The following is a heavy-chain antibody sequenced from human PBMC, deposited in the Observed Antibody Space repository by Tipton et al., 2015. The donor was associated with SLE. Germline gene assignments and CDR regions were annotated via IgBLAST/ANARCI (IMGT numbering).Heavy chain of an antibody. CDR2: IYSGGDT. J-gene: IGHJ5*02. Sequence: SLRLSCAASGTTFSSNAMTWVRQAPGKGLEWVSFIYSGGDTYYADSVRGRFTISRDNSKNTLHLQMNSLRPEDTATYYCARDSPAYRTLDPWGQGTMVTVSS. D-gene: IGHD5-18*01. V-gene: IGHV3-53*05. CDR3: ARDSPAYRTLDP. CDR1: GTTFSSNA.